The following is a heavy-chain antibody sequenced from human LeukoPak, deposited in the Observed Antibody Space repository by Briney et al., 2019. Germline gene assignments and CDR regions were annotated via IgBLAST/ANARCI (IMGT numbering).Heavy chain of an antibody. CDR2: IYSDNT. CDR1: GFTVSSNS. CDR3: ARRAGAYSHPYDY. J-gene: IGHJ4*02. V-gene: IGHV3-53*01. Sequence: GGSLRLSCTVSGFTVSSNSMSWVRQAPGKGLEWVSFIYSDNTHYSDSVKGRVIISRDNSKNTLYLQMNSLRAEDTAVYYCARRAGAYSHPYDYWGQGTLVTVSS. D-gene: IGHD4/OR15-4a*01.